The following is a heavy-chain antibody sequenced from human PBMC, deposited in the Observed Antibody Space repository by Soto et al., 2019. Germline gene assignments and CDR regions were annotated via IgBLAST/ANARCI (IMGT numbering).Heavy chain of an antibody. CDR1: GFTFSSYA. CDR2: ISDSGSST. Sequence: GGSLRLSCAASGFTFSSYAMSWVRQAPGKGLEWVSVISDSGSSTYYADSVKGRFTISRDNSKNTLYLQMNSLRAEDTAVYYCAGGSSRGSNWFDPWGQGTLVTVSS. D-gene: IGHD6-13*01. V-gene: IGHV3-23*01. J-gene: IGHJ5*02. CDR3: AGGSSRGSNWFDP.